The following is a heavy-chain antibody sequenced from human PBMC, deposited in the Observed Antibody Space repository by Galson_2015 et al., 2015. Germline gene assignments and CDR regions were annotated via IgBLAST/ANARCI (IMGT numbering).Heavy chain of an antibody. V-gene: IGHV3-23*01. D-gene: IGHD4-17*01. CDR2: ISGSGGST. CDR3: AKGQEDYGDFDY. J-gene: IGHJ4*02. CDR1: GFTFSSYA. Sequence: SLRLSCAASGFTFSSYAMSWVRQAPGKGLEWVSAISGSGGSTYYADSVKGRFTISRDNSKNTLYLQMNSLRAEDTAVYYCAKGQEDYGDFDYWGQGTLVTVSS.